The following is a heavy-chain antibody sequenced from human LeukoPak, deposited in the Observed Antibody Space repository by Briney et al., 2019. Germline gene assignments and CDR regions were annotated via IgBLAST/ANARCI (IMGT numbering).Heavy chain of an antibody. CDR2: INTNAGNP. V-gene: IGHV7-4-1*02. Sequence: ASVKVSCKASGYTFTSYGISWVRQAPGQGLEWMGWINTNAGNPTYAQGFTGRFVFSLDTSVSTAYLQISSLKAEDTAVYYCARVPGIAAAGNFDYWGQGTLVTVSS. CDR3: ARVPGIAAAGNFDY. CDR1: GYTFTSYG. D-gene: IGHD6-13*01. J-gene: IGHJ4*02.